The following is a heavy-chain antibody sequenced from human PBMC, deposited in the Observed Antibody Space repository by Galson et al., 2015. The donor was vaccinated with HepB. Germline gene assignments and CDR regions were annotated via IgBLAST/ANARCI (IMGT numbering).Heavy chain of an antibody. CDR2: INHSGST. CDR1: GGSFSGYY. Sequence: ETLSLTCAVYGGSFSGYYWSWIRQPPGKGLEWIGEINHSGSTNYNPSLKSRVTISVDTSKNQFSLKLSSVTAADTAVYYCARGRASIIDYGDYVPFDYWGQGTLVTVSS. CDR3: ARGRASIIDYGDYVPFDY. V-gene: IGHV4-34*01. J-gene: IGHJ4*02. D-gene: IGHD4-17*01.